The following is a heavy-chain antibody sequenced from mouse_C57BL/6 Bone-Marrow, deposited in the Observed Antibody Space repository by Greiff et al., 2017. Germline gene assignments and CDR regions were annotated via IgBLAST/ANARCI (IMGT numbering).Heavy chain of an antibody. CDR3: TTRYYGSSYEWYFDV. D-gene: IGHD1-1*01. V-gene: IGHV14-1*01. CDR1: GFNIKDYY. CDR2: IDPEDGDT. J-gene: IGHJ1*03. Sequence: EVMLVESGAELVRPGASVKLSCTASGFNIKDYYMHWVKQRPEQGLEWIGRIDPEDGDTEYAPKFQGKATMTADTSSNTAYLQLSSLTSEDTEVYYCTTRYYGSSYEWYFDVWGTGTTVTVSS.